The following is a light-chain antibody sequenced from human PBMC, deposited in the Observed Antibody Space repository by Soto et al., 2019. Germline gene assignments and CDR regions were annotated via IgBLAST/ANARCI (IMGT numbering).Light chain of an antibody. CDR1: QSLVYSDGNAY. Sequence: DVVMTQSPLSLPVTLGQPASISCRSSQSLVYSDGNAYLNWFHQRPGQSPRRLIYKVSIRDSGVPYRFSGTGSGSGYTLKISEVEAEDVGVYYWKQGTHWPPTFGRVTKVV. V-gene: IGKV2-30*01. CDR2: KVS. J-gene: IGKJ1*01. CDR3: KQGTHWPPT.